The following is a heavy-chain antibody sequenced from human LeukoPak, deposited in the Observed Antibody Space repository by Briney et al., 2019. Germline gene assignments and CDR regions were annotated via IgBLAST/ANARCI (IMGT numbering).Heavy chain of an antibody. Sequence: SETLSLTCTVSGGSISSHYWSWVRQPPGKGLEWIGYVLDNVRTKDNPSLNSRFTLSADTSKNQFSLRLTSVTAADTAVYYCATIKRGDIFGFFDFWGQGILVTVSS. CDR2: VLDNVRT. CDR3: ATIKRGDIFGFFDF. J-gene: IGHJ4*02. D-gene: IGHD5-18*01. V-gene: IGHV4-59*11. CDR1: GGSISSHY.